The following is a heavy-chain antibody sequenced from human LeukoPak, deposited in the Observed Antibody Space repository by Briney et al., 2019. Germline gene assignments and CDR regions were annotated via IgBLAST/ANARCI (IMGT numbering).Heavy chain of an antibody. D-gene: IGHD3-3*01. J-gene: IGHJ4*02. CDR3: ARFPLTIFGVRYFDY. CDR1: GGSISSGGYY. V-gene: IGHV4-30-2*01. CDR2: IYHSGST. Sequence: PSETLSLTCTVSGGSISSGGYYWSWIRQPPGKGLEWIGYIYHSGSTYYNPSLKSRVTISVDRSKNQFSLKLSSVTAADTAVYYCARFPLTIFGVRYFDYWGQGTLVTVSS.